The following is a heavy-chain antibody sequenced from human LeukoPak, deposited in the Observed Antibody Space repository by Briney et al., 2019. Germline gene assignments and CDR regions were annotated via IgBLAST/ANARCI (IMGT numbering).Heavy chain of an antibody. V-gene: IGHV1-69*01. CDR3: ARGRCSSTGCPGDNWFDP. CDR2: IIPIFGTA. D-gene: IGHD2-2*01. Sequence: GASVKVSCKASGGTFSSYAISWVRQAPGQGLEWMGGIIPIFGTANYAQKFQGRVTITADESTSTAYMELSSLRSEDTAVSYCARGRCSSTGCPGDNWFDPWGQGTLVTVSS. J-gene: IGHJ5*02. CDR1: GGTFSSYA.